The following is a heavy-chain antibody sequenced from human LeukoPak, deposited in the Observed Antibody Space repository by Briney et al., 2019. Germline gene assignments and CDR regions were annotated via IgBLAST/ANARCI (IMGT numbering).Heavy chain of an antibody. D-gene: IGHD3-3*01. V-gene: IGHV3-30*03. CDR3: ARGTDTKPFWSGYWVDA. J-gene: IGHJ6*02. CDR1: GFTFSSSA. CDR2: ISYDESNK. Sequence: GSLRLSCAASGFTFSSSAMHWVRQAPGKGLEWVAVISYDESNKYYADSVKGRFTISRDNSKNTLYLQMNSLRAEDTAVYYCARGTDTKPFWSGYWVDAWGQGTTVTVSS.